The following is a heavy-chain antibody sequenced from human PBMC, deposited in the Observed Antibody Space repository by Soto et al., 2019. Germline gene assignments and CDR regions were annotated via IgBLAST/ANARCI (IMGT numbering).Heavy chain of an antibody. J-gene: IGHJ4*02. D-gene: IGHD3-22*01. CDR2: INHSGST. V-gene: IGHV4-34*01. Sequence: SETLSLTCAVYGGSFSGYYWSWIRQPPGKGLEWIGEINHSGSTNYNPSLKSRVTISVDTSKNQFSLKLSSVTAADTAVYYCARVKYYYDSSGYWPFDYWGQGTLVTVSS. CDR1: GGSFSGYY. CDR3: ARVKYYYDSSGYWPFDY.